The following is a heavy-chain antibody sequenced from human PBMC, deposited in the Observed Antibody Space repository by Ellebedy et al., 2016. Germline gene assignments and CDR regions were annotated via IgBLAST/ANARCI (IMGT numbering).Heavy chain of an antibody. Sequence: ASVKVSCKTSGYTFTSYGISWVRQAPGQGLEWMGWISAYNGNTNYAQKLQGRVTMTTDTSTSTAYMELRSLRSDDTAVYYCARGQKDTIFGVVLSLKRWFDPWGQGTLVSISS. CDR3: ARGQKDTIFGVVLSLKRWFDP. CDR1: GYTFTSYG. D-gene: IGHD3-3*01. CDR2: ISAYNGNT. V-gene: IGHV1-18*01. J-gene: IGHJ5*02.